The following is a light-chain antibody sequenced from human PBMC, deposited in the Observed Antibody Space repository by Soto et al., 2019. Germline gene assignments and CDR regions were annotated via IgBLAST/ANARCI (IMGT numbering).Light chain of an antibody. J-gene: IGKJ1*01. V-gene: IGKV3-20*01. Sequence: EGVLTQAPGTLSLSPGERGTLSCRASQNLGTLYLAWFQQKSGQAPRLLIYSASRRATGIPDRFTGSGSGTDFTLTINRVEPEDFAVYLCQQYAGSPRTFGQGTKVDIK. CDR3: QQYAGSPRT. CDR2: SAS. CDR1: QNLGTLY.